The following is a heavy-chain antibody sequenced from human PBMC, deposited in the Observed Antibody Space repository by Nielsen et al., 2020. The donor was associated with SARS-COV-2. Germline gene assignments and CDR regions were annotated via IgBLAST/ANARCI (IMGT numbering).Heavy chain of an antibody. D-gene: IGHD3-3*01. Sequence: GGSLRLSCAASGFTFDDYGMSWVRQAPGKGLEWVSAISGSGASIFYADSVKGRFTISRDNSKNTFYLQMINLRADDTAVYYCAKDLLEVPGSDNYYEGMDVWGHGTTVTVSS. V-gene: IGHV3-23*01. CDR2: ISGSGASI. J-gene: IGHJ6*02. CDR1: GFTFDDYG. CDR3: AKDLLEVPGSDNYYEGMDV.